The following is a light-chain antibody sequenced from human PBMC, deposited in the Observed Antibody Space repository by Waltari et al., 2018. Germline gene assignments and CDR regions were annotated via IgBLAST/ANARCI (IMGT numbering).Light chain of an antibody. J-gene: IGKJ2*01. CDR3: QQYSSFST. Sequence: DIQMTQSPSTLSVSVGDRVTISCRASQSVGTWLAWYQQKPGKAPKLLIYMASSLESGVPSRFSGSGSGREFTLTISSLQPDDFATYSCQQYSSFSTFGQGTKVDI. CDR1: QSVGTW. V-gene: IGKV1-5*03. CDR2: MAS.